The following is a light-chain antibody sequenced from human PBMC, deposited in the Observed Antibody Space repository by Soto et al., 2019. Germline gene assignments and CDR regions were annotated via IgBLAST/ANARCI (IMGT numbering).Light chain of an antibody. CDR3: QLYGSSPPRYT. J-gene: IGKJ2*01. CDR1: QSVSSNY. V-gene: IGKV3-20*01. Sequence: EIVLTQSPGPLYLSPGEKATLSCRASQSVSSNYLAWYQQKRGQAPRLLIYAASARATGIPDRFSGSGPGTDFTLTISRLEPEDFAVYFCQLYGSSPPRYTFAQGTKLEIK. CDR2: AAS.